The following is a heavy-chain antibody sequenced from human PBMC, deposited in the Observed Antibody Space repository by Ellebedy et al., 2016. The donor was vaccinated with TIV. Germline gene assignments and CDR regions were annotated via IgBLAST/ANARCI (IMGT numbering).Heavy chain of an antibody. D-gene: IGHD2-15*01. CDR3: ARRPRGCSGGTCYSTYYFDY. J-gene: IGHJ4*02. CDR1: GFTFSSYS. V-gene: IGHV3-30*07. Sequence: PGGSLRLSCTASGFTFSSYSMFWVRQAPGKGLEWVALISYDVITQYYADSVKGRFTISRDNSKNTLYLQMNSLRAEDTAVYYCARRPRGCSGGTCYSTYYFDYWGQGTLVTVSS. CDR2: ISYDVITQ.